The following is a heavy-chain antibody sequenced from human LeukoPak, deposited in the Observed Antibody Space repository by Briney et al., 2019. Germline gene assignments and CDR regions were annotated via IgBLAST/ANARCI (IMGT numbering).Heavy chain of an antibody. CDR1: GFSVSSNY. CDR2: IYSGGST. V-gene: IGHV3-66*01. CDR3: AREAIKDY. J-gene: IGHJ4*02. Sequence: PGGTLRLSCAASGFSVSSNYMSWVRQAPGKGLEWVSAIYSGGSTYYADSVKGRFTIARDDAKNSLYLQMSSLRDEDTAVYYCAREAIKDYWGQGTLVTVSS.